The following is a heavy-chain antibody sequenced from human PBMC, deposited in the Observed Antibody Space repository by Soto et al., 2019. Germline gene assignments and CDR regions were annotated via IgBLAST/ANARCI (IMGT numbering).Heavy chain of an antibody. V-gene: IGHV3-30*03. Sequence: QVQLVESGGGVVQPGRSLRLSCAASGFIFSNDGMHWVRQAPGKGLEWVAVISYDGNNKYYTDSVKGRLTISRDNSKNTLYLLTSSLRAEDTAVYYFGEGSDYIDYWCQGTLVTVSS. J-gene: IGHJ4*02. CDR1: GFIFSNDG. CDR3: GEGSDYIDY. CDR2: ISYDGNNK.